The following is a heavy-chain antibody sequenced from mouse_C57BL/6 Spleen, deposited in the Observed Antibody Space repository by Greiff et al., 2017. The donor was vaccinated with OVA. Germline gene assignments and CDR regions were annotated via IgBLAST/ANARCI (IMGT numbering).Heavy chain of an antibody. Sequence: EVQLQQSGAELVRPGASVKLSCTASGFNIKDYYMHWVKQRPEQGLEWIGRIDPEDGDTEYAPKFQGKATMTADTSSNPAYLQLSSLTSEDTAVYYCTQTAQAPFAYWGQGTLVTVSA. CDR3: TQTAQAPFAY. J-gene: IGHJ3*01. CDR2: IDPEDGDT. D-gene: IGHD3-2*02. CDR1: GFNIKDYY. V-gene: IGHV14-1*01.